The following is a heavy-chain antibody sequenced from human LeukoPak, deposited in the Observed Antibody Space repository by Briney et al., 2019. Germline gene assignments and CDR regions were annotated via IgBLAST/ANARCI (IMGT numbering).Heavy chain of an antibody. V-gene: IGHV1-69*13. D-gene: IGHD3-16*01. Sequence: ASVKVSCKASGGTFSSYAISWVRQAPGQGLEWMGGIIPIFGTANYAQKFQGRVTITADESTSTAYMELSSLRSEDTAVYYCARAQGGEPLVFAGDYWGQGTLVTVSS. CDR3: ARAQGGEPLVFAGDY. J-gene: IGHJ4*02. CDR1: GGTFSSYA. CDR2: IIPIFGTA.